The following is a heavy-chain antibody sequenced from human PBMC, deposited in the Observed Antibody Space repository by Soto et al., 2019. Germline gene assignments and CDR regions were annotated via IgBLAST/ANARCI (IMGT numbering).Heavy chain of an antibody. Sequence: PGGSLRLSCAGSGFTFGDYAMNWVRQAPGKGLEWVAGISGGASTTYYADSVKGRFSIARDNSANTLSLQMHSLRAEDTAIYYCAKIKTMQLGRFYYYAMDVWGQGTAVTVSS. V-gene: IGHV3-23*01. CDR1: GFTFGDYA. CDR2: ISGGASTT. J-gene: IGHJ6*02. D-gene: IGHD3-3*01. CDR3: AKIKTMQLGRFYYYAMDV.